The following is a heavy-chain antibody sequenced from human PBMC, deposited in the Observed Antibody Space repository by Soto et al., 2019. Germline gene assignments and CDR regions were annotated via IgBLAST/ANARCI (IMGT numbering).Heavy chain of an antibody. CDR3: ARGGPTYYYDSSGYYRLDY. Sequence: SETLAVACTVSGGSISSGGYSWSWIRPHPGKGREWIGYIYYSGSTYYNPSLKSRVTISVDTSKNQFSLKLSSVTAADTAVYYCARGGPTYYYDSSGYYRLDYWGQGTLVTVSS. V-gene: IGHV4-31*03. CDR1: GGSISSGGYS. CDR2: IYYSGST. D-gene: IGHD3-22*01. J-gene: IGHJ4*02.